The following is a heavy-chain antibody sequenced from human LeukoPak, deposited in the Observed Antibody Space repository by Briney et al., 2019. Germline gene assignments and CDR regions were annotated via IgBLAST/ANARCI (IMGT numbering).Heavy chain of an antibody. CDR1: GFNFNAYA. CDR3: ARGSTVVTQDY. J-gene: IGHJ4*02. D-gene: IGHD4-23*01. V-gene: IGHV3-21*01. Sequence: GGSLRLSCTASGFNFNAYAMTWVRQAPGKGLEWVSTLNDASNLIYYADSVKGRFTISRDNAKNSLYLQMNSLRAEDTAVYYCARGSTVVTQDYWGQGTLVTVSS. CDR2: LNDASNLI.